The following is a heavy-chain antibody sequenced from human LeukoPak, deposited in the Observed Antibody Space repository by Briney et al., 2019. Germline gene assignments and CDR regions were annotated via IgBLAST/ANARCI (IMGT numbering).Heavy chain of an antibody. CDR3: AVGPSFDY. Sequence: GGSLRLSCAASGFTFSSYSMHWVRQAPGKGLEWVAVIPYDASNEYYADSMKGRFTVSRDNSRNTLYLQMNSLRTEDTALYSCAVGPSFDYWGQGTLVTVSS. CDR2: IPYDASNE. CDR1: GFTFSSYS. J-gene: IGHJ4*02. V-gene: IGHV3-30-3*01.